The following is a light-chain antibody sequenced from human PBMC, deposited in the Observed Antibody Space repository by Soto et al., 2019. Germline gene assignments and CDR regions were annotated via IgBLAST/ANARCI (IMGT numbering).Light chain of an antibody. Sequence: EIVMTQSPATLSVSPGERATLSCRASQSVSNNLAWYQKKTGQAPRLLLYGASTRATGIPARFSGSGSGTEFTLTISSLQSEDFAVYYCQQYNNWWTFGQGTKVEIK. V-gene: IGKV3-15*01. CDR3: QQYNNWWT. CDR1: QSVSNN. CDR2: GAS. J-gene: IGKJ1*01.